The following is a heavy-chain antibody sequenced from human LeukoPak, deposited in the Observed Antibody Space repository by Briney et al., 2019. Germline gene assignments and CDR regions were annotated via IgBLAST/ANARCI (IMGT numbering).Heavy chain of an antibody. Sequence: SETLSLTCTVSGGSISSYYWSWIRQPPGKGLEWIGYIYYSGSTNYNPSLKSRVTISVDTSKNQFSLELSSVTAADTVVYYCASQTYYDILTGYHDAFDIWGQGTMVTVSS. V-gene: IGHV4-59*01. CDR3: ASQTYYDILTGYHDAFDI. CDR2: IYYSGST. CDR1: GGSISSYY. D-gene: IGHD3-9*01. J-gene: IGHJ3*02.